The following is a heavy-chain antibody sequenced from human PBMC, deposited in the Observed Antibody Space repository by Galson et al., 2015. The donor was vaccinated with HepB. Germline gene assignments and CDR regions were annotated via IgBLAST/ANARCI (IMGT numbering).Heavy chain of an antibody. CDR2: TYYRSKWYN. D-gene: IGHD3-22*01. CDR3: ARAARPYYYDSSGYSRFDY. Sequence: CAISGDSVSSNSAAWNWIRQSPSRGLEWLGRTYYRSKWYNDYAVSVKSRITINPDTSKNQFSLQLNSVTPEDTAVYYCARAARPYYYDSSGYSRFDYWGQGTLVTVSS. CDR1: GDSVSSNSAA. J-gene: IGHJ4*02. V-gene: IGHV6-1*01.